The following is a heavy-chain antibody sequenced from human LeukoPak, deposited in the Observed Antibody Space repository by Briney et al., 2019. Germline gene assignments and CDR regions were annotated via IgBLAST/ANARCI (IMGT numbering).Heavy chain of an antibody. CDR1: GYTFTSYA. D-gene: IGHD4-17*01. J-gene: IGHJ4*02. Sequence: ASVKVSCKASGYTFTSYAIHWVRQAPGQRLEWMGWINAGNGNTKYSQEFQGRVTMTRDMSTSTVYMELSSLRSEDTAVYYCAGDSGDYVRGGSTYYFDYWGQGTLVTVSS. CDR3: AGDSGDYVRGGSTYYFDY. CDR2: INAGNGNT. V-gene: IGHV1-3*03.